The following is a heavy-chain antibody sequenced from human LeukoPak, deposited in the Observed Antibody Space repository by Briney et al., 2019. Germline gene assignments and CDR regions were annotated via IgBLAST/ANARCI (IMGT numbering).Heavy chain of an antibody. CDR1: GFTFSSFA. Sequence: PGGSLRLSCAASGFTFSSFAMSWVRQAPGKGLEWVSAISASGGSTYYADSVKGRFTISRDNSKNTLYLQLNSLRAEDTAVYYCAKALLVATRGIDYWGQGTLVTVSS. J-gene: IGHJ4*02. CDR2: ISASGGST. CDR3: AKALLVATRGIDY. D-gene: IGHD2-15*01. V-gene: IGHV3-23*01.